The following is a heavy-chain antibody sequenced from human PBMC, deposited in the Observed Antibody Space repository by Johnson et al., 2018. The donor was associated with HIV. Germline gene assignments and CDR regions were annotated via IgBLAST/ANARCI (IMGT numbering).Heavy chain of an antibody. J-gene: IGHJ3*02. Sequence: VQLVESGGGLVQPGGSLRLSCAASGFTFSSNYMSWVRQGPGKGLEWVSVINSGGDTYYADSVKGRCTISRYNSKNKRYLQMNSLRAEDTAVYYCARACRDGYTCDVYDIWGQGTMLTVSS. CDR2: INSGGDT. CDR1: GFTFSSNY. CDR3: ARACRDGYTCDVYDI. V-gene: IGHV3-66*01. D-gene: IGHD5-24*01.